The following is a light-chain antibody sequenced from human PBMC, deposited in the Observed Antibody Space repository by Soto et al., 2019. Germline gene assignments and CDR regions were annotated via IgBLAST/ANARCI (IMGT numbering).Light chain of an antibody. CDR3: SSYSSSSTLYV. CDR1: SSDVGGYNY. V-gene: IGLV2-14*01. Sequence: QPVLTQPASVSGSPGQSITISCTGTSSDVGGYNYVSWFQQHPGKAPKLMIFEVSDRPSGLSNRVSGSKSGNTASLTISGLQVEDGAHSCCSSYSSSSTLYVFRTGTKLTVL. CDR2: EVS. J-gene: IGLJ1*01.